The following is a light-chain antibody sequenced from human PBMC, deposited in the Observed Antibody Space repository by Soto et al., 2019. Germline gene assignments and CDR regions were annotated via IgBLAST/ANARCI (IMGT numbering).Light chain of an antibody. CDR1: QNIGTLY. V-gene: IGKV3-20*01. CDR2: SAS. CDR3: QQHGGSPIT. Sequence: IGLTQSPDTLSLSPGERGTLSCRASQNIGTLYLAWFQQKSGQAPRLLIYSASRRATGIPDRFSGSGSGTDFTLTISRLEPEDFAVYYCQQHGGSPITFGQGTRLEIK. J-gene: IGKJ5*01.